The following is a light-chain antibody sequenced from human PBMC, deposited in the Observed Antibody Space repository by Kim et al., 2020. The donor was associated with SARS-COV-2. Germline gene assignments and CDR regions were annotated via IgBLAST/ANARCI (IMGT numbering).Light chain of an antibody. CDR3: QQYNSYSEYT. J-gene: IGKJ2*01. CDR2: KAS. Sequence: ASVGNRVTITCRASQSISSWLAWYQQKPGKAPKLLIYKASSLESGVPSRFSGSGSGTEFTLTISSLQPDDFATYYCQQYNSYSEYTFGQGTKLEI. V-gene: IGKV1-5*03. CDR1: QSISSW.